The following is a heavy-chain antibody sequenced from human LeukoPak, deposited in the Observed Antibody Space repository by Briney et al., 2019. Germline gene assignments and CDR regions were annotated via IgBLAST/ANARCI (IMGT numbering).Heavy chain of an antibody. Sequence: SETLSLTCTVSGGSISRYFWSWIRQPPGKGLEWIGYISYSGSTNYSPSLKSRVTISVDTSKNHFSLKLSSVTAADTAVYYCARDGYTSAWSRFDYWGQGALVTVSS. V-gene: IGHV4-59*01. J-gene: IGHJ4*02. D-gene: IGHD6-19*01. CDR1: GGSISRYF. CDR2: ISYSGST. CDR3: ARDGYTSAWSRFDY.